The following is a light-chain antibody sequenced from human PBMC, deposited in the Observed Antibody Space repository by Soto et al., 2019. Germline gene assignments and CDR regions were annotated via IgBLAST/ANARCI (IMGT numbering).Light chain of an antibody. CDR1: QSIRHY. J-gene: IGKJ1*01. Sequence: DIQMTQSPPTLSASVGDRVTSTCRASQSIRHYLAWYQQMPGKAPKLLIYGASTLQSGVPSRFSGSGSGTEFTLTISSLQPDDFGTYFCQHHNSYSQTFGQGTKVEIE. V-gene: IGKV1-5*01. CDR3: QHHNSYSQT. CDR2: GAS.